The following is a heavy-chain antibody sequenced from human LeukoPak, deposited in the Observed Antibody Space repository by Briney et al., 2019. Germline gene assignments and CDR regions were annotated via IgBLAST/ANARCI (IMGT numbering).Heavy chain of an antibody. J-gene: IGHJ5*02. D-gene: IGHD3-10*01. CDR2: IYYSGST. CDR1: GGSISCYY. Sequence: SETLSLTCTVSGGSISCYYWSWIRQPPGKGLEWIGYIYYSGSTNYNPSLKSRVTISVDTSKNQFSLKLSSVTAADTAVYYCARDLLLSSVFDPWGQGTLVTVSS. CDR3: ARDLLLSSVFDP. V-gene: IGHV4-59*12.